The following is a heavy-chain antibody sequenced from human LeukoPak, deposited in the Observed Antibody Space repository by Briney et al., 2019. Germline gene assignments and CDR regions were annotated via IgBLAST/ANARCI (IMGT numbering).Heavy chain of an antibody. CDR2: ISSSGSTI. CDR1: GFTFSDYC. Sequence: PGGSLRLSCAASGFTFSDYCMSWIRQAPGKGLEWVSYISSSGSTIYYADSVKGRCTISRDNAKNSLYLQMNSLRAEDTAVYYCARSGATPWFGELLPPDYWGQGTLVTVSS. V-gene: IGHV3-11*01. CDR3: ARSGATPWFGELLPPDY. J-gene: IGHJ4*02. D-gene: IGHD3-10*01.